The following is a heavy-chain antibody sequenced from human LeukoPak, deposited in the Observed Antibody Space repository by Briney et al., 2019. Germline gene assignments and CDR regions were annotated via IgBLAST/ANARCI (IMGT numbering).Heavy chain of an antibody. V-gene: IGHV1-24*01. CDR3: ATETNTYSSNTRNWFDP. CDR2: FDPEDGET. Sequence: PEASVKVSCKVSGYTLTELSMHWVRQAPGKGLEWMGGFDPEDGETIYAQKFQGRVTMTEDTSTDTAYMELSSLRSEDTAVYYCATETNTYSSNTRNWFDPWGQGTLVTVSS. J-gene: IGHJ5*02. D-gene: IGHD6-13*01. CDR1: GYTLTELS.